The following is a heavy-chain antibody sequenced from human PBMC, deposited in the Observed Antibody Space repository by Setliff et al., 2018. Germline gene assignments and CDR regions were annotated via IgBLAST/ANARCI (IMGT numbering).Heavy chain of an antibody. D-gene: IGHD3-10*01. Sequence: LSLTCSVYGASFSNTYWSWLRQPPGKGLEWIGESIHSGITSYSPSLKSLLTLSIDTSKNQFPLKLSSVTAADAALYYCAASRAYTGAVEEWFLPKTFDFWGQGSPVTVSS. CDR1: GASFSNTY. V-gene: IGHV4-34*12. CDR2: SIHSGIT. CDR3: AASRAYTGAVEEWFLPKTFDF. J-gene: IGHJ4*02.